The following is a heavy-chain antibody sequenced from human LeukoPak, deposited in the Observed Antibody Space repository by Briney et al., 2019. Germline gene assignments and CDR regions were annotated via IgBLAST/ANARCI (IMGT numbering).Heavy chain of an antibody. CDR1: VVTACVNW. Sequence: VGTLRLSCAAFVVTACVNWMNSVRQAPGKRLVGVARINSDGSSTSHADSVKGRFTISRDNAKNILYLQMNSLRVDDTAVYYCARDPKYGDLDYWGQGTLVTVSS. D-gene: IGHD4-17*01. CDR3: ARDPKYGDLDY. CDR2: INSDGSST. J-gene: IGHJ4*02. V-gene: IGHV3-74*01.